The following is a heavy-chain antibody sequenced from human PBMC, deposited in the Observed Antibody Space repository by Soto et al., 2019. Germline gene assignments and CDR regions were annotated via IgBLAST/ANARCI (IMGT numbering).Heavy chain of an antibody. Sequence: QVQLQESGPGLVKPSQTLSLTCSVSGASITSRGSYWTWIRQPPGKGLEWIGHISYSGNTVYNSSLQSRLTISVDTSKNQFSLKMTSVTAADTAVYFCARETMWPSGRYYYYHMDVWGQGTTVPVSS. CDR2: ISYSGNT. V-gene: IGHV4-30-4*01. CDR1: GASITSRGSY. D-gene: IGHD3-10*01. J-gene: IGHJ6*02. CDR3: ARETMWPSGRYYYYHMDV.